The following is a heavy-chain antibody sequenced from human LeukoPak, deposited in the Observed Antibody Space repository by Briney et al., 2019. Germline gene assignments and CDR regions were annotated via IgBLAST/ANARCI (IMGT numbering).Heavy chain of an antibody. Sequence: ASVKVSCTASGYTFTGYYMHWVRQAPGQGLEWMGWINPNSGGTNYAQKIQGRVTMTRDTSISTAYMELSRLRSDDTAVYYCARDYYGSGSYSEFGYWGQGTLVTVSS. D-gene: IGHD3-10*01. CDR2: INPNSGGT. V-gene: IGHV1-2*02. CDR3: ARDYYGSGSYSEFGY. J-gene: IGHJ4*02. CDR1: GYTFTGYY.